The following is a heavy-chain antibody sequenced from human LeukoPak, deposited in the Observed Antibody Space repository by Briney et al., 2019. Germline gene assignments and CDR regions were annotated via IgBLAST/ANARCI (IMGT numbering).Heavy chain of an antibody. V-gene: IGHV4-59*04. Sequence: PSETLSLTCTVSGGSISSHYWSWIRQPLGKGLEWIGYIYYSGSTYYNPSLKSRVTISVDTSKNQFSLKLSSVTAADTAVYYCATGSSGWYNWFDPWGQGTLVTVSS. CDR1: GGSISSHY. J-gene: IGHJ5*02. CDR3: ATGSSGWYNWFDP. D-gene: IGHD6-19*01. CDR2: IYYSGST.